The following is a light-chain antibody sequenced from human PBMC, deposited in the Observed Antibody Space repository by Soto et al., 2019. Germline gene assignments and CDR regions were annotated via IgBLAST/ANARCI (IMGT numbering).Light chain of an antibody. CDR3: QQYRTWRT. J-gene: IGKJ1*01. Sequence: IVMTQSPATLSVSPGERATLSCRASQSIETRLAWYQQRPGQGPRLLIYAASTRATGIPARFSGSGAGTEFTLTINGLQSEDFGVYYCQQYRTWRTFGQGTNVELK. CDR2: AAS. V-gene: IGKV3-15*01. CDR1: QSIETR.